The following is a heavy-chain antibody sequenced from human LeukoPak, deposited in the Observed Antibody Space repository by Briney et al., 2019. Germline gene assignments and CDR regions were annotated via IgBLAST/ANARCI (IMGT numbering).Heavy chain of an antibody. CDR3: TTVQQWLAQALGY. Sequence: GGSLRLSCAASGFTFSNAWMTWVRQAPGKGLEWVGHIKKKSDGGTTDYAAPVKGRFTISRDDSKDTLYLQMNSLKTEDTAIYFCTTVQQWLAQALGYWGQGTLVTVSS. CDR2: IKKKSDGGTT. V-gene: IGHV3-15*01. CDR1: GFTFSNAW. D-gene: IGHD6-19*01. J-gene: IGHJ4*02.